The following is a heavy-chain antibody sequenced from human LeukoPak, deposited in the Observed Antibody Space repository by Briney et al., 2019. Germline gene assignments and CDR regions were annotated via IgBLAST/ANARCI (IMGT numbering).Heavy chain of an antibody. D-gene: IGHD6-19*01. CDR1: GGSISSSSYY. CDR3: ARHSSGWSDFDY. CDR2: IYYSGST. V-gene: IGHV4-39*01. Sequence: SETLSLTCTVSGGSISSSSYYWGWIRQPPGKGLEWIGSIYYSGSTYYNPSLKSRVTISVDTSKNQFSLKLSSVTAADTAVYYCARHSSGWSDFDYWGQGTLVTVSS. J-gene: IGHJ4*02.